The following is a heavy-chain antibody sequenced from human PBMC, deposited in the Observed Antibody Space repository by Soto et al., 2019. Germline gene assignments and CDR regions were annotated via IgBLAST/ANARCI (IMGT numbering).Heavy chain of an antibody. V-gene: IGHV3-21*01. D-gene: IGHD2-15*01. J-gene: IGHJ3*02. CDR1: GFTFSSYS. Sequence: GGSLRLSCAASGFTFSSYSMNWVRQAPGKGLEWVSSISSSSSYIYYADSVKGRFTISRDNAKNSLYLQMNSLRAEDTAVYYCASDFDGGGAFDICGQGTRVTVSS. CDR2: ISSSSSYI. CDR3: ASDFDGGGAFDI.